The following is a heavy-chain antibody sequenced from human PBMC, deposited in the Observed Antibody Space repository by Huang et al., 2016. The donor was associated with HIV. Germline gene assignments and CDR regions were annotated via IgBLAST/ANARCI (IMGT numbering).Heavy chain of an antibody. CDR1: GYTFTDSN. CDR3: ARDWSFGSSTSPAD. D-gene: IGHD6-6*01. J-gene: IGHJ4*02. V-gene: IGHV1-2*02. Sequence: QVQLVQSGAEVKNPGASVRVSCKASGYTFTDSNIHWGRQVPGQGVEWMGWINPKRGGTIYAQRYQGRVTMNRDTTISTVHMDLRRIQSDDTAVYFCARDWSFGSSTSPADWGQGTLVTVSS. CDR2: INPKRGGT.